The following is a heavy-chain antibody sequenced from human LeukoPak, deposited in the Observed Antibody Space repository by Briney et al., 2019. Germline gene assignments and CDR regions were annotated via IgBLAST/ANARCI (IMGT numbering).Heavy chain of an antibody. CDR2: IYYSGST. CDR3: ARHGAHYDILTGYPQPIDAFDI. Sequence: SETLSLTCTVSGSSISSYYWSWIRQPPGKGLEWIGYIYYSGSTNYNPSLKSRVTISVDTSKNQFSLKLSSVTAADTAVYYCARHGAHYDILTGYPQPIDAFDIWGQGTMVTVSS. CDR1: GSSISSYY. D-gene: IGHD3-9*01. V-gene: IGHV4-59*08. J-gene: IGHJ3*02.